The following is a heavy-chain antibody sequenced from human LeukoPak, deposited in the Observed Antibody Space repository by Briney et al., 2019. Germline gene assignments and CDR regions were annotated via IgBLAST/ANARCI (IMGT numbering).Heavy chain of an antibody. CDR2: ISYDGSNK. J-gene: IGHJ4*02. D-gene: IGHD6-13*01. CDR1: GFTFSSYG. Sequence: GGSLGLSCAASGFTFSSYGMHWVRQAPGKGLEWVAVISYDGSNKYYADSVKGRFTISRDNSKNTLYLQMNSLRAEDTAVYYCAGYSSSWYDYWGQGTLVTVSS. CDR3: AGYSSSWYDY. V-gene: IGHV3-30*03.